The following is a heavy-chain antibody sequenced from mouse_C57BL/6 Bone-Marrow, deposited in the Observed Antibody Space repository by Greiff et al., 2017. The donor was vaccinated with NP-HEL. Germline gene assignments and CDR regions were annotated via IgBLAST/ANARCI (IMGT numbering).Heavy chain of an antibody. J-gene: IGHJ3*01. CDR3: ARDLLRWTWFAY. Sequence: VQLQQPGAELVKPGASVKLSCKASGYTFTTYWMHWVMQRPGRGLAWIGCIDPFCGGTKYNEKFKSKATLPVDKPSSTAYMQLSSLTSEDSAVYYCARDLLRWTWFAYWGQGTLVTVSA. V-gene: IGHV1-72*01. CDR2: IDPFCGGT. D-gene: IGHD1-1*01. CDR1: GYTFTTYW.